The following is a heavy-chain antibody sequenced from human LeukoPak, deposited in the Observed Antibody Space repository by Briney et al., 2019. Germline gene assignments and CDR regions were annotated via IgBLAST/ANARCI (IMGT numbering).Heavy chain of an antibody. J-gene: IGHJ4*02. V-gene: IGHV3-23*01. CDR1: GFTFSSYG. CDR3: AKATNYYDSSGVDY. CDR2: ISGSGGST. D-gene: IGHD3-22*01. Sequence: GSLRLSCAASGFTFSSYGMSWVRQAPGKGLEWVSAISGSGGSTYYADSVKGRFTISRDNSKNTLYLQMNSLRAEDTAVYYCAKATNYYDSSGVDYWGQGTLVTVSS.